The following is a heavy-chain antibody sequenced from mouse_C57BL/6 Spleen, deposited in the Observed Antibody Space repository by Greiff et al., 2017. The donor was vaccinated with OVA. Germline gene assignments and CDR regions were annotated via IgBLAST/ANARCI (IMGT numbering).Heavy chain of an antibody. Sequence: EVQGVESGGGLVQPGGSLTLSCAASGFTFSDYYMYWVRQTPEKRLEWVAYISNGGGSTYYPDTVKGRFTISRDNAKNTLYLQMSRLKSEDTAMYYCARHSNCAMDYWGQGTSVTVSS. J-gene: IGHJ4*01. CDR2: ISNGGGST. CDR3: ARHSNCAMDY. CDR1: GFTFSDYY. D-gene: IGHD1-1*01. V-gene: IGHV5-12*01.